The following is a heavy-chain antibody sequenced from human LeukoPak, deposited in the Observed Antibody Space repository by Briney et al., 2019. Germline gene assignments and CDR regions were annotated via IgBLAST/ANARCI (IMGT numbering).Heavy chain of an antibody. V-gene: IGHV4-59*08. CDR3: ARRVYDSSGYYSTGFDP. Sequence: SETLSLTCTVSGGSISSYYWSWIRQPPGKGLEWIGYIYYSGITNYNPSLKSRVTISVDTSKNQFSLKLSSVTAADTAVYYCARRVYDSSGYYSTGFDPWGQGTLVTVSS. J-gene: IGHJ5*02. CDR2: IYYSGIT. D-gene: IGHD3-22*01. CDR1: GGSISSYY.